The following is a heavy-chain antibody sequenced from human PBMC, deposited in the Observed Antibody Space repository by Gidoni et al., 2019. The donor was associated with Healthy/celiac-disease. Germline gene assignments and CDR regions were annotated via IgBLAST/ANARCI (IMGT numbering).Heavy chain of an antibody. Sequence: EVQLLESGGGLVQPGGSLRLSCAASGFTFSSYAISWVRQAPGKGLEWVSAISGSGGSTYYADSVKGRFTISRDNSKNTLYLQMNSLRAEDTAVYYCAKGIAAAGENPRYYYYYGMDVWGQGTTVTVSS. J-gene: IGHJ6*02. CDR3: AKGIAAAGENPRYYYYYGMDV. D-gene: IGHD6-13*01. CDR1: GFTFSSYA. CDR2: ISGSGGST. V-gene: IGHV3-23*01.